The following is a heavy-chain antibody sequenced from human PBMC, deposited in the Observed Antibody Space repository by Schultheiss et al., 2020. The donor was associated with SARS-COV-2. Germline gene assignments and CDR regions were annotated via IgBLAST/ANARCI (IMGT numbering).Heavy chain of an antibody. CDR2: ITGSGGRT. D-gene: IGHD2/OR15-2a*01. CDR3: AKELLIVHAFDI. Sequence: GGSLRLSCAASGFTFSSSAMSWVRQAPGKGLEWVSAITGSGGRTYYADSVKGRFTISRDNSKNTVYLQMNSLRAEDTAVYYCAKELLIVHAFDIWGQGTTVTVSS. V-gene: IGHV3-23*01. J-gene: IGHJ3*02. CDR1: GFTFSSSA.